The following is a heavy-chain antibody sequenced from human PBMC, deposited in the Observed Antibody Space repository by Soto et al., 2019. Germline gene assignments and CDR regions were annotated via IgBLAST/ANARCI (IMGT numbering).Heavy chain of an antibody. V-gene: IGHV1-69*01. D-gene: IGHD1-26*01. Sequence: QVQLVQSGAEVKKPGSSVKVSCKASGGTFSSYAISWVREAPGQGLEWMGGIIPIFGTANYAQKFQGRVTITADESTSTAYMELSRLRSEATAVYHCAMEVSGATTDAFDIWGQGTMVTLSS. CDR1: GGTFSSYA. CDR3: AMEVSGATTDAFDI. CDR2: IIPIFGTA. J-gene: IGHJ3*02.